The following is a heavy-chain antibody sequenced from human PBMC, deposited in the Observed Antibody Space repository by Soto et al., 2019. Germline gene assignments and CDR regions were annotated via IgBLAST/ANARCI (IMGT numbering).Heavy chain of an antibody. CDR3: TQIYGSGSWGWYFHS. D-gene: IGHD1-26*01. J-gene: IGHJ4*02. CDR2: IFWNDDE. V-gene: IGHV2-5*01. CDR1: GFSLTTTGVG. Sequence: QITLKESGPSLVKPTETLTLTCTFSGFSLTTTGVGVGWVRQPPGTALEWLTVIFWNDDERYSPSLKSRVTVAKDASKIQVGGTMTNMGAVDTATYYCTQIYGSGSWGWYFHSWGQGNPVTVSS.